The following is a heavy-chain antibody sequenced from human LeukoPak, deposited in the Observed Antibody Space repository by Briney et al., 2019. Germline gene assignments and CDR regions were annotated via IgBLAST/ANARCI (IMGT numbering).Heavy chain of an antibody. Sequence: VASVKVSCKASGYTFTSYAMHWVRQAPGQRLEWMGWISAYNGNTNYAQKLQGRVTMTTDTSTSTAYMELRSLRSDDTAVYYCARDEGGNSPFDYWGQGALVTVSS. V-gene: IGHV1-18*01. CDR2: ISAYNGNT. D-gene: IGHD4-23*01. CDR1: GYTFTSYA. CDR3: ARDEGGNSPFDY. J-gene: IGHJ4*02.